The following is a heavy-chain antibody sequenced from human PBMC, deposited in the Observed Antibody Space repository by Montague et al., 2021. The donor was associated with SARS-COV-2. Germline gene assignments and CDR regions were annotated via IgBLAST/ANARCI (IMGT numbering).Heavy chain of an antibody. V-gene: IGHV4-34*01. CDR2: IRHDGST. CDR1: GAPFSGYY. Sequence: SETLSLTCAASGAPFSGYYWSWIRQPPGKGLEWIGEIRHDGSTNYNPSLKSRITMSVDTSKNRFSLKLDSMTAADTAVYYCARGLGVAVIMRFDYWGQGSLVTVSS. J-gene: IGHJ4*02. D-gene: IGHD3-22*01. CDR3: ARGLGVAVIMRFDY.